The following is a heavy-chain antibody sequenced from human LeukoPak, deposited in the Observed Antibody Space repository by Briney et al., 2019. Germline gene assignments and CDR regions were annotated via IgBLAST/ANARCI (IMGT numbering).Heavy chain of an antibody. Sequence: GGSLRLSCAASGFTFSSYSMNWVRQAPGKGLEWVSSISSSSSYIYCADSVKGRFTISRDNAKNSLYLQMNSLRAEDTAVYYCAGCITMVRGVINWFDPWGQGTLVTVSS. D-gene: IGHD3-10*01. CDR2: ISSSSSYI. CDR1: GFTFSSYS. CDR3: AGCITMVRGVINWFDP. V-gene: IGHV3-21*01. J-gene: IGHJ5*02.